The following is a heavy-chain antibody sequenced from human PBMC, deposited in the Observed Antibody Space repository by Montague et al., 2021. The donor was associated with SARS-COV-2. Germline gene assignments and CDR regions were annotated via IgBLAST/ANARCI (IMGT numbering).Heavy chain of an antibody. Sequence: SETLSLTCTVSGGSISSYYWSWIRQPPGKGLEWIGYIYYGGSSNYNPSLKSRVTISIETSKNQFSLNLNSVTAADGAVYYCASPGGYCSGGNCYYVYWGQGTLVTVSS. D-gene: IGHD2-15*01. CDR1: GGSISSYY. J-gene: IGHJ4*02. V-gene: IGHV4-59*01. CDR3: ASPGGYCSGGNCYYVY. CDR2: IYYGGSS.